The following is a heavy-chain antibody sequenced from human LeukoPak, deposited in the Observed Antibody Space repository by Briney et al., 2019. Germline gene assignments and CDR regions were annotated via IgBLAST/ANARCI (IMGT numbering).Heavy chain of an antibody. CDR3: AKNGDLSLFY. D-gene: IGHD2-21*02. CDR2: ISWNSGSI. J-gene: IGHJ4*02. Sequence: GRSLRLSCAASGFTFDDYAMHWVRQAPGKGLEWVSGISWNSGSIGYADSVKGRFTISRDNSKKMLYLQMNSLRVEDTAIYYCAKNGDLSLFYWGQGTLVTVSS. CDR1: GFTFDDYA. V-gene: IGHV3-9*01.